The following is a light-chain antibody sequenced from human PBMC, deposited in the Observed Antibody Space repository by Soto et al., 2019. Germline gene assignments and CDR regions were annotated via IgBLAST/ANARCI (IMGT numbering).Light chain of an antibody. Sequence: EIVMTQSPATLSVSPWERAILSCRASQSVSRGLAWYQQKPGQAPRLLIYGASSRATGIPDRFSGSGSGTDFTLTISSLEPEDFAVYYCQHRSEWPVSFGQGTRLEIK. CDR1: QSVSRG. V-gene: IGKV3-11*01. CDR3: QHRSEWPVS. J-gene: IGKJ5*01. CDR2: GAS.